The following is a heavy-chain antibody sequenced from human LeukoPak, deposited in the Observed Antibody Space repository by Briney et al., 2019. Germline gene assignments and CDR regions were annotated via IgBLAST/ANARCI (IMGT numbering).Heavy chain of an antibody. J-gene: IGHJ4*02. CDR2: MNPNSGNT. D-gene: IGHD6-13*01. CDR3: ARGPGIAAADIDY. Sequence: ASVKVSCKASGYTFTSYDINWVRRATGQGLEWMGWMNPNSGNTGYAQKFQGRVTMTRDTSISTAYMELSSLRSEDTAVYYCARGPGIAAADIDYWGQGTLVTVSS. V-gene: IGHV1-8*01. CDR1: GYTFTSYD.